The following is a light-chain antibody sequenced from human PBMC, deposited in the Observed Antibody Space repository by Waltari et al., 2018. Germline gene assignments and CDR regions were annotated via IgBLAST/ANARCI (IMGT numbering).Light chain of an antibody. Sequence: QLVLTQSPSASASLGASVKVTCTLSSGHTNNAIALHQQQPERGPRFLVRINSDGSHKKGDGVPDRFSGSRSGTEFYLTISSLQSEDEGDYYCQTWDTAILLFGGGTKLSVL. J-gene: IGLJ3*02. CDR1: SGHTNNA. V-gene: IGLV4-69*01. CDR2: INSDGSH. CDR3: QTWDTAILL.